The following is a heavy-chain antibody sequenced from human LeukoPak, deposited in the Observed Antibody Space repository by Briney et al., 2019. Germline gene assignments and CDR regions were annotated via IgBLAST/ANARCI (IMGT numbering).Heavy chain of an antibody. D-gene: IGHD2/OR15-2a*01. CDR2: IIPILGIA. CDR3: ARVSTTAYYYYYMDV. Sequence: SVKVSCKASGGTFSSYTISWVRQAPGQGLEWMGRIIPILGIANYARKFQGRVTITADKSTSTAYMELSSLRSEDTAVYYCARVSTTAYYYYYMDVWGKGTTVTVSS. CDR1: GGTFSSYT. J-gene: IGHJ6*03. V-gene: IGHV1-69*02.